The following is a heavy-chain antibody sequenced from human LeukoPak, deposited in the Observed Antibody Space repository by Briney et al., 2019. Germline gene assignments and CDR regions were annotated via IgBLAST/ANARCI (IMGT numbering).Heavy chain of an antibody. J-gene: IGHJ4*02. CDR2: ISGSGGST. V-gene: IGHV3-23*01. CDR3: AKRARFGELFFDY. Sequence: GGSLRLSCAASGFTFSYAMSWVRQAPGKGLEWVSAISGSGGSTYYADSVKGRFTISRDNSKNTLYLQMNSLRAEDTAVYYCAKRARFGELFFDYWGQGTLVTVSS. D-gene: IGHD3-10*01. CDR1: GFTFSYA.